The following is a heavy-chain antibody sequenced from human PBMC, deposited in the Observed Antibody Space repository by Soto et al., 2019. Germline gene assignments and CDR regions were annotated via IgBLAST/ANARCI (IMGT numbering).Heavy chain of an antibody. CDR2: ISYDGSNK. J-gene: IGHJ4*02. CDR1: GFTFSSYA. V-gene: IGHV3-30-3*01. CDR3: ARDQSSSYHHYVGTLSYYFDY. D-gene: IGHD2-15*01. Sequence: GGSLRLSCAASGFTFSSYAMHWVRQAPGKGLEWVAVISYDGSNKYYADSVKGRFTISRDNSKNTLYLQMNSLRAEDTAVYYCARDQSSSYHHYVGTLSYYFDYWGQGTLVTVSS.